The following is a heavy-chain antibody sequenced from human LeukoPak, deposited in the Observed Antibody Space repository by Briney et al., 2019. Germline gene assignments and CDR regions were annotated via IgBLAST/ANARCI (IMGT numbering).Heavy chain of an antibody. CDR1: GYTLNSYG. V-gene: IGHV1-18*01. J-gene: IGHJ6*03. D-gene: IGHD6-13*01. CDR2: INPYNGHT. CDR3: ARAHPQHCLQQDYYYYRHV. Sequence: ASVKVSCKASGYTLNSYGFTWVRQAPGQGLEWVGWINPYNGHTDYAQQMQGRVTMTTDTSTKTAYMELRSLRPDDTAVYYCARAHPQHCLQQDYYYYRHVWGKGTRLT.